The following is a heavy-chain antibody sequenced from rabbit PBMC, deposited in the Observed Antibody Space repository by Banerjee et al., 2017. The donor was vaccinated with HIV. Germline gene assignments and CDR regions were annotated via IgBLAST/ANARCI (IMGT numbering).Heavy chain of an antibody. CDR2: IYTGSSGST. D-gene: IGHD3-1*01. Sequence: QEQLEESGGGLVKPEGSLTLTCTASGFSFSSSYYMCWVRQAPGKGLEWIGCIYTGSSGSTYYASWAKGRFTISKTSSTTVTLQMTSLTAADTATYFCARDGAETNYPMDCLDLWGQGTLV. V-gene: IGHV1S45*01. CDR1: GFSFSSSYY. J-gene: IGHJ4*01. CDR3: ARDGAETNYPMDCLDL.